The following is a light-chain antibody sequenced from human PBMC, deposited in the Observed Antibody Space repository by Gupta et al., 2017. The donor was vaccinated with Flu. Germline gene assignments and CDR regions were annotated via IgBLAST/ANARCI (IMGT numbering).Light chain of an antibody. CDR1: KLGDKY. V-gene: IGLV3-1*01. Sequence: SYELTQPPSVSVSPGQTASITCSGDKLGDKYVCWYQQKPGQSPVVVIYQDNKRPSGTPERFSGSNSGNTATLTISGTQAMDEADYSCQAWDSSTAVFGGGTKLTVL. CDR2: QDN. J-gene: IGLJ2*01. CDR3: QAWDSSTAV.